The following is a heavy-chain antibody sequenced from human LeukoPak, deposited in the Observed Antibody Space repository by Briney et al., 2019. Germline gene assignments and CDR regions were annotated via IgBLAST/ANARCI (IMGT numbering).Heavy chain of an antibody. Sequence: SETLSLTCTVSGGSISSYYWSWIRQPPGKGLEWIGYIYYSGSTNYNPSLKSRVTISVDTSKNQFSLKLSSVTAADTAVYYCARLVKETYYYDSSGYALMAFDIWGQGTMVTVSS. CDR2: IYYSGST. CDR1: GGSISSYY. J-gene: IGHJ3*02. V-gene: IGHV4-59*08. CDR3: ARLVKETYYYDSSGYALMAFDI. D-gene: IGHD3-22*01.